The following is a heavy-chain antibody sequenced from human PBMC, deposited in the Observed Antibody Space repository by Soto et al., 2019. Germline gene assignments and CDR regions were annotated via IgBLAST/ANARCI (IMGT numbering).Heavy chain of an antibody. V-gene: IGHV4-34*01. CDR2: INHSGST. J-gene: IGHJ4*02. D-gene: IGHD3-22*01. Sequence: SETLSLTCAVYGGSFSGYYWSWIRQPPGKGLEWIGEINHSGSTNYNPPLKSRVTISVDTSKNQFSLKLSSVTAADTAVYYCARVYYDSSGYYLRFFDYWGQGTLVTVSS. CDR1: GGSFSGYY. CDR3: ARVYYDSSGYYLRFFDY.